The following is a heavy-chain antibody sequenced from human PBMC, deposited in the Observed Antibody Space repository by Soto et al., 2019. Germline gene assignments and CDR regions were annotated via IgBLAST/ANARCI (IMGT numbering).Heavy chain of an antibody. CDR3: ARDWAGNWNDGFDP. V-gene: IGHV1-3*01. Sequence: AASVKVSCKASGYTFTSYAMHWVRQAPGQRLEWMGWINAGNGNTKYSQKFQGRVTITRDTSASTAYMELSSLRSEDTAVYYCARDWAGNWNDGFDPWGQGTLVTVSS. CDR1: GYTFTSYA. D-gene: IGHD1-20*01. J-gene: IGHJ5*02. CDR2: INAGNGNT.